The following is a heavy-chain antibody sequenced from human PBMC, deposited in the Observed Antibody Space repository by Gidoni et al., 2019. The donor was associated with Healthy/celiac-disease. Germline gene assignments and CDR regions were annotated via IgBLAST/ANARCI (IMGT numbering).Heavy chain of an antibody. CDR2: IIPILGTA. CDR1: GGTFSSYA. V-gene: IGHV1-69*01. J-gene: IGHJ4*02. CDR3: ARGQRGTVTTHYYFDY. Sequence: QVQLVQSGAEVKKPGSSVKVSCKASGGTFSSYAISWVRQAPGQGLEWMGGIIPILGTANYAQKFQVRVTITADESTSTDYMELSSLRSEDTAVYYCARGQRGTVTTHYYFDYWGQGTLVTVSS. D-gene: IGHD4-17*01.